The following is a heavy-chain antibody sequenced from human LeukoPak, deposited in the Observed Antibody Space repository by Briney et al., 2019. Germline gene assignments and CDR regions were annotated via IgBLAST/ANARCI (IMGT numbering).Heavy chain of an antibody. CDR2: ISSSSSYI. D-gene: IGHD6-19*01. V-gene: IGHV3-21*01. J-gene: IGHJ1*01. CDR1: GFTFDDYG. CDR3: ARDGVAGQYFQH. Sequence: GGSLRLSCAASGFTFDDYGMSWVRQAPGKGLEWVSSISSSSSYIYYADSVKGRFTISRDNAKNSLYLQMNSLRAEDTAVYYCARDGVAGQYFQHWGQGTLVTVSS.